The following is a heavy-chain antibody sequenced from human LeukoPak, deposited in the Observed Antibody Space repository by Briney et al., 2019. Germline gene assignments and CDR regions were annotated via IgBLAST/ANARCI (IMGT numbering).Heavy chain of an antibody. Sequence: GGSLRLSCAASGFTFSSYSMNWVRQAPGKGLEWVSYISSSSSTIYYADSVKGRFTISRDNAKNSLYLQMNSLRAEDTAVYYCARDTYYDFWSGYPVDFDYWGQGTLVTVSS. CDR3: ARDTYYDFWSGYPVDFDY. J-gene: IGHJ4*02. D-gene: IGHD3-3*01. CDR2: ISSSSSTI. CDR1: GFTFSSYS. V-gene: IGHV3-48*01.